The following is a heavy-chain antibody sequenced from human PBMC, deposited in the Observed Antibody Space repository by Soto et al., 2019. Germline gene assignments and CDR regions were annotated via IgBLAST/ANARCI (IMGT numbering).Heavy chain of an antibody. CDR1: EDTFTSYY. CDR3: ARSSGGVFGIIIAGSNWFGS. V-gene: IGHV1-46*01. Sequence: VQLVQSGAEVKTPGASVKVSCKAPEDTFTSYYINWVRQAPGQGLEWMGISNPNGGSTRYEQKFQGSVTFTRDTTASTVYLELRSLRSADTAFYYCARSSGGVFGIIIAGSNWFGSWGQGHLVTVSS. CDR2: SNPNGGST. D-gene: IGHD1-26*01. J-gene: IGHJ5*01.